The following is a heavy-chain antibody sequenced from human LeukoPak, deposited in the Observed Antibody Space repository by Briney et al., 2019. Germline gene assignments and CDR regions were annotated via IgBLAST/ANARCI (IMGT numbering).Heavy chain of an antibody. Sequence: PGRSLRLSCAASRFSFRSYDMHWVRQAPGKGLEWLAVISYDGSNTYYTDSVKGRFTISRDNSKNTLHLQMHSLRPEDTAVYYCAKVGQYYDFWSGLIDYWGQGTLVTVSS. V-gene: IGHV3-30*18. J-gene: IGHJ4*02. D-gene: IGHD3-3*01. CDR3: AKVGQYYDFWSGLIDY. CDR1: RFSFRSYD. CDR2: ISYDGSNT.